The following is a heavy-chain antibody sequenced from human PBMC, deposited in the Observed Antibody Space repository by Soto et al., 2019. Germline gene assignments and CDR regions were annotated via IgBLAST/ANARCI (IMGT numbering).Heavy chain of an antibody. CDR3: AMKGAVAGPFLDY. CDR2: IIPILGIA. Sequence: QVQLVQSGAEVKKPGSSVKVSCKASGGTFSSYTISWVRQAPGQGLEWMGRIIPILGIANYAQKFHGRVTITADKSTSTAYMELSSLRSEDTAVYYCAMKGAVAGPFLDYWGQGTLVTVSS. D-gene: IGHD6-19*01. V-gene: IGHV1-69*02. CDR1: GGTFSSYT. J-gene: IGHJ4*02.